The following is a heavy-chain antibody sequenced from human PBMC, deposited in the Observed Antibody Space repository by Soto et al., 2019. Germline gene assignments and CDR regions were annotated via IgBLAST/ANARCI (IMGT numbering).Heavy chain of an antibody. Sequence: QVQLQESGPGLVKPSETLSLTCTVSGGSISNYYWSWIRQPPGKGLEWIGYIYYSGSTNYNPSLKSRVTISVDTSKNQFSLKLRSVTAADTAVYYCARYGEIRPSDYWGQGTLVTVSS. J-gene: IGHJ4*02. V-gene: IGHV4-59*01. D-gene: IGHD3-10*01. CDR2: IYYSGST. CDR1: GGSISNYY. CDR3: ARYGEIRPSDY.